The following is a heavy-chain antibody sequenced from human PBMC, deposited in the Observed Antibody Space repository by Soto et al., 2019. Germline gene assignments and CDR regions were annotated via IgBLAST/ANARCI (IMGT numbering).Heavy chain of an antibody. V-gene: IGHV4-31*03. J-gene: IGHJ4*02. CDR3: ARDVARGGNFDY. Sequence: QVQLQESGPGLVKPSQTLSLTCTVSGGSISSGGYYWSWIRQHPGKGLEWIGYIYYSGSTYYNPSLKSRVTISVDTSKNQSSRKRSSVTAADTAVYYGARDVARGGNFDYWGQGTLVTVSS. CDR1: GGSISSGGYY. D-gene: IGHD3-16*01. CDR2: IYYSGST.